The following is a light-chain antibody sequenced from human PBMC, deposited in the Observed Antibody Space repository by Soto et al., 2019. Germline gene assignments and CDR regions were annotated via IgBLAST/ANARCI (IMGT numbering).Light chain of an antibody. CDR3: QQYNSWWA. J-gene: IGKJ1*01. Sequence: DIQMTQSPSTLSASVGDRVTITCRASQSIRIWLAWYQQKSGKAPKLLIHDAAKLESGVPSRFSGSGSGTEFTLTISSLQPDDVATYYCQQYNSWWAFGQGTKVEIK. V-gene: IGKV1-5*01. CDR1: QSIRIW. CDR2: DAA.